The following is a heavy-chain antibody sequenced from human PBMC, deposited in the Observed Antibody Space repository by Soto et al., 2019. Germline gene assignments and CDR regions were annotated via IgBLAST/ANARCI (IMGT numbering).Heavy chain of an antibody. CDR1: GYAFTTYG. Sequence: QVHLVQSGAEVRKPGASVKVSCKGSGYAFTTYGITWVRQAPGQGLEWMGWISAHNGNTNYAQKLQGRVTVTRDTSTSTAYMELRSLRSDDTAVYYCARGRYGDYWGQGALVTVSS. CDR2: ISAHNGNT. J-gene: IGHJ4*02. CDR3: ARGRYGDY. D-gene: IGHD1-1*01. V-gene: IGHV1-18*01.